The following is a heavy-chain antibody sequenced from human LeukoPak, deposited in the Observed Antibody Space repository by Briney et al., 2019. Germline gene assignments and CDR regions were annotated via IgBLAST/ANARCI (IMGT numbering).Heavy chain of an antibody. CDR2: IKSKTDGGTT. V-gene: IGHV3-15*01. Sequence: GGSLRLSCAASGFTFSNAWMSWVRQAPGKGLEWVGRIKSKTDGGTTDYAAPVKGRFTISRDDSKNTLYLQMNSLKTEDTAVYYCTSEYYYGSGSYYNVDYWGQGTLATVSS. CDR1: GFTFSNAW. D-gene: IGHD3-10*01. CDR3: TSEYYYGSGSYYNVDY. J-gene: IGHJ4*02.